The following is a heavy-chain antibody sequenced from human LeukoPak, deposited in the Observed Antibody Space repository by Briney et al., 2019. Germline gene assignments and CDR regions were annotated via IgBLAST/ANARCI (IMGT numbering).Heavy chain of an antibody. CDR1: GFTVSTDE. J-gene: IGHJ4*02. V-gene: IGHV3-48*03. Sequence: GGSLRLSCAASGFTVSTDEVNWVRQAPGKGLECLASIGSSGGAIYDGDSVKGRFTISRDNGKKSLFLQMSSLRDEHTRVYYCAGEAYHYGSGHYYKTGYCRQGPLVTVSS. CDR2: IGSSGGAI. CDR3: AGEAYHYGSGHYYKTGY. D-gene: IGHD3-10*01.